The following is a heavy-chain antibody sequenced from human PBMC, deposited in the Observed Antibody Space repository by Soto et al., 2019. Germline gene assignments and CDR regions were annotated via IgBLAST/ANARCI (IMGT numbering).Heavy chain of an antibody. D-gene: IGHD5-12*01. CDR3: ARVVGYKPGDAFDI. CDR1: GYTFTGYY. J-gene: IGHJ3*02. CDR2: INPNSGGT. V-gene: IGHV1-2*04. Sequence: GASVKVSCKASGYTFTGYYMHWVRQAPGQGLEWMGWINPNSGGTNYAQKFQGWVTMTRDTSISTAYMELSRLRSDDTAVYYCARVVGYKPGDAFDIWGQGTMVTVSS.